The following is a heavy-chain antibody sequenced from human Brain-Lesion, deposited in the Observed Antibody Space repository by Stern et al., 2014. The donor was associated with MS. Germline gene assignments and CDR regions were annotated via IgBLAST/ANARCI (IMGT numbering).Heavy chain of an antibody. Sequence: QLQLQESGPGLVKPSETLSLTCTVAGGSVSSTSYAWAWIRQPPGKGLEWIGTIYYSGNTYYSPSLKSRLTISLATSKNQFHLQLRLVTAADTAVYYCAGEEDIRYCSGGSCTGNWFDPWGQGTLVTVSS. J-gene: IGHJ5*02. D-gene: IGHD2-15*01. CDR1: GGSVSSTSYA. CDR3: AGEEDIRYCSGGSCTGNWFDP. CDR2: IYYSGNT. V-gene: IGHV4-39*01.